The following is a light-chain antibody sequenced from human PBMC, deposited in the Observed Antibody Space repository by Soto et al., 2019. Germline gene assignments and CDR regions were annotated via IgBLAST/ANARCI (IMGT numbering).Light chain of an antibody. Sequence: QSVLTQAASVSGAAGQSITISCTGTSSDVGGYNYVSWYQQHPGKAPKLMIHDVSNRPSGVSNRFSGSKSGNTASLTISGLQTEDEADYYCSSYTSSSTLGYVFGTGTKVTVL. CDR3: SSYTSSSTLGYV. CDR1: SSDVGGYNY. V-gene: IGLV2-14*01. CDR2: DVS. J-gene: IGLJ1*01.